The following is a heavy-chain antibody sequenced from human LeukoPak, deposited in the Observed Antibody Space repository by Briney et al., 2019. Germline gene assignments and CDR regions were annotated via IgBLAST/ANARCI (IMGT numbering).Heavy chain of an antibody. CDR3: ASGLGAARSYFEY. CDR2: TNHSGST. Sequence: SETLSLTCAVYGGSFSGYYWSWIRQPPGKGLEWIGETNHSGSTNYNPSLKSRVTISVDTSKNQFSLKLNSVTAADTAVYYCASGLGAARSYFEYWGQGTLVTVSS. CDR1: GGSFSGYY. D-gene: IGHD6-25*01. V-gene: IGHV4-34*01. J-gene: IGHJ4*02.